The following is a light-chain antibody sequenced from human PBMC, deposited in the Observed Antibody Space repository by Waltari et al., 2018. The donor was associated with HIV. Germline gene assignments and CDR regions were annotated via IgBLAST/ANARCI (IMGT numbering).Light chain of an antibody. CDR2: DVN. Sequence: QSALTQPRSVSGSPGQSVTISCPGTSSCLGNYNSVFWYQQHPGNAPKRMNYDVNKRPAGVPDRFSGSKSGNTASLTISGLQAEDEADYYCCSYAGRYTWVFGGGTKLTVV. CDR1: SSCLGNYNS. J-gene: IGLJ3*02. CDR3: CSYAGRYTWV. V-gene: IGLV2-11*01.